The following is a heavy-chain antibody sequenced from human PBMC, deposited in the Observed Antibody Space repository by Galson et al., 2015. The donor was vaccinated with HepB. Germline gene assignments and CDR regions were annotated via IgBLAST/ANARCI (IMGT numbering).Heavy chain of an antibody. Sequence: SLRLSCAASGFTFDDYGMSWVRQAPGKGLEWVSGINWNGGSTGYADSVKGRFTISRDNAKNSLYLQMNSLRDEDTALYYCARAGSVAVAGYEDFWGQGTLVTVSS. J-gene: IGHJ4*02. CDR2: INWNGGST. D-gene: IGHD6-19*01. CDR1: GFTFDDYG. V-gene: IGHV3-20*04. CDR3: ARAGSVAVAGYEDF.